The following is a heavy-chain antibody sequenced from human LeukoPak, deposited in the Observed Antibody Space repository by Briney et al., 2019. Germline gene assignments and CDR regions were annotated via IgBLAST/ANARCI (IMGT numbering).Heavy chain of an antibody. D-gene: IGHD3-3*01. J-gene: IGHJ3*02. CDR3: ARIYYDFWSGYYKLGAFDI. Sequence: SETLSLTCTVSGGSISSYYWSWLRQPPGKGLEWIGYIYYSGGTNYNPSLKSRVTISADTSRNRFSLKLSSVTAADTAVYYCARIYYDFWSGYYKLGAFDIWGQGTMVTVSS. CDR2: IYYSGGT. V-gene: IGHV4-59*01. CDR1: GGSISSYY.